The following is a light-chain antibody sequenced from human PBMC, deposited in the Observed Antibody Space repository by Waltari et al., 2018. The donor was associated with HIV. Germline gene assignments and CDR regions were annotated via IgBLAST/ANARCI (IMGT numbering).Light chain of an antibody. J-gene: IGKJ3*01. CDR3: QQLYRYPLT. V-gene: IGKV1-9*01. CDR1: QDINRY. CDR2: AAS. Sequence: DIQLTPSPSFLSASVGDRVTITCRASQDINRYLAWYQQEPGKAPNLLISAASTLLSGVPSRFSGSGSGTEFTLTISSLQPEDFATYYCQQLYRYPLTFGPGTTVDI.